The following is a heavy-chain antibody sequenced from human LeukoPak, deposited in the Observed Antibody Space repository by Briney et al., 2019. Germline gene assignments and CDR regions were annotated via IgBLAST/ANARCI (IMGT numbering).Heavy chain of an antibody. CDR1: GGSISSYY. Sequence: PSETLSLTCTVSGGSISSYYWSWIRQPPGKGLEWIGYIYYSGSTNYNPSLKSRVTISVDTSKNQFSLNLSSVTAADTAVYYCARAAYYYDSSGYYYFDYWGQGTLVTVSS. CDR3: ARAAYYYDSSGYYYFDY. D-gene: IGHD3-22*01. CDR2: IYYSGST. V-gene: IGHV4-59*01. J-gene: IGHJ4*02.